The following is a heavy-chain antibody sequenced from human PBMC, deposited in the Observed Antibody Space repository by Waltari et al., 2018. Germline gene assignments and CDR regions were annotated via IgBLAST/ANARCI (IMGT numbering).Heavy chain of an antibody. V-gene: IGHV3-7*02. Sequence: EVQLVESGGGLVQPGGYLRLSCIGSGFTFRSYWMSWVRQAPGKGLEWVASINQDGNDKYYVASVKGRFNISRDNAKNSLFLQMDSLRADDTSIFFCASPRRGTAFDIWGQGTVVTVST. CDR2: INQDGNDK. CDR1: GFTFRSYW. D-gene: IGHD3-16*01. CDR3: ASPRRGTAFDI. J-gene: IGHJ3*02.